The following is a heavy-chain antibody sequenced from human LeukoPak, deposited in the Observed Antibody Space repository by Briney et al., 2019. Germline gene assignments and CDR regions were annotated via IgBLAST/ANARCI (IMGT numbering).Heavy chain of an antibody. V-gene: IGHV4-34*01. D-gene: IGHD2-8*01. CDR2: INHSGST. J-gene: IGHJ4*02. Sequence: PSETLSLTCAVYGGSFSGYYWSWIRQPPGKGLEWIGEINHSGSTNYNPSLKSRVTISVDTSKNQFSLKLSSVTAADTAVYYCAKHFVFVYGGSSFDSWGRGTLVTVSS. CDR1: GGSFSGYY. CDR3: AKHFVFVYGGSSFDS.